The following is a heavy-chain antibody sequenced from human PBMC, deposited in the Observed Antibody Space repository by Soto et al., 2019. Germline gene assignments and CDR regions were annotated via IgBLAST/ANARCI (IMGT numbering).Heavy chain of an antibody. CDR3: ARESEDLTSNFDY. CDR1: GFTFTRYS. Sequence: EVQLVESGGGLVKPGGSLRLSCAASGFTFTRYSMNWVRQAPGKGLEWVSSISSTTNYIYYGDSTKGRFTISRDNAKKSLYLEMNSLRAEDTAVYYCARESEDLTSNFDYWGQGTLVTVSS. CDR2: ISSTTNYI. V-gene: IGHV3-21*01. J-gene: IGHJ4*02.